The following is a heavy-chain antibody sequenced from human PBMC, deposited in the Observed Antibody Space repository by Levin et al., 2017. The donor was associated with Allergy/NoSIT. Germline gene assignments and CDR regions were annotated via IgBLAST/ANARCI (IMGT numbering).Heavy chain of an antibody. J-gene: IGHJ3*01. Sequence: SETLSLTCTVSGGSISGSSYYWGWIRQPPGTGLEWIGNIFYTGRTYYNPSRKSRVTISVDTSNNQFSLKLSSVTAAATAVFYCARRLGGNSDAFDLWGQGTMVTVSS. CDR3: ARRLGGNSDAFDL. CDR1: GGSISGSSYY. D-gene: IGHD4-23*01. CDR2: IFYTGRT. V-gene: IGHV4-39*01.